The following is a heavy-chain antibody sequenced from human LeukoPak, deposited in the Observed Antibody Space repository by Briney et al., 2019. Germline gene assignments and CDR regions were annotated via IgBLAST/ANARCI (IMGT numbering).Heavy chain of an antibody. V-gene: IGHV4-34*01. CDR1: GGSITAYY. Sequence: SETLSLTCSVYGGSITAYYWSWIRQPPGKGLEWIGEINHSRGTKYNPSLESRVTILLDASKNEFSLKLSSVTAADTAVYYCARGSHWGQGTLVTVSS. J-gene: IGHJ4*02. CDR3: ARGSH. CDR2: INHSRGT.